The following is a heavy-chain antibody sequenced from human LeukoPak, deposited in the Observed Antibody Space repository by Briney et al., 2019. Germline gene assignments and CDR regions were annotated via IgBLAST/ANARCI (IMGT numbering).Heavy chain of an antibody. CDR2: IQQGGSEK. D-gene: IGHD6-6*01. J-gene: IGHJ4*02. CDR1: GFTFSSYW. CDR3: ARCHSSSSGDY. V-gene: IGHV3-7*05. Sequence: GGSLRLPCAASGFTFSSYWMSWVRQAPGKGLEWVANIQQGGSEKYYVDSVKGRFTISRDNAKNSLFLQMNSLRAEDTAVYYCARCHSSSSGDYWGQGTLVTVSS.